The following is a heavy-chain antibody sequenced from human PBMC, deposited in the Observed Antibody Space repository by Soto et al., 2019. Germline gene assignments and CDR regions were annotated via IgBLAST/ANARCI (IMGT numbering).Heavy chain of an antibody. CDR1: GYSFTSYC. J-gene: IGHJ6*02. V-gene: IGHV5-51*01. CDR3: ARARIAAPTDYYYYYGMDV. CDR2: IYPGDSDT. D-gene: IGHD6-13*01. Sequence: GESLKISCKGSGYSFTSYCIGWVRQMPGKGLEWMGIIYPGDSDTRYSPSFQGQVTISADKSISTAYLQWSSLKASDTAMYYCARARIAAPTDYYYYYGMDVWGQGTTVTVSS.